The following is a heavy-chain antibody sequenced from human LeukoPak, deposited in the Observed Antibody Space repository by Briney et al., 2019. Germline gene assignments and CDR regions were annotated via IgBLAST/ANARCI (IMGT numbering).Heavy chain of an antibody. CDR1: GFTFSRSG. CDR3: VKPRIIGLGWAQFDY. Sequence: PGGSLRLSCATSGFTFSRSGMTWVRQPPGKGLEWVASFDGNADGTHYADSVKGRCTISRDNSKNTVYLQMNRLRAEDTAIYYCVKPRIIGLGWAQFDYWGQGSLVTASS. D-gene: IGHD2-15*01. CDR2: FDGNADGT. J-gene: IGHJ4*02. V-gene: IGHV3-23*01.